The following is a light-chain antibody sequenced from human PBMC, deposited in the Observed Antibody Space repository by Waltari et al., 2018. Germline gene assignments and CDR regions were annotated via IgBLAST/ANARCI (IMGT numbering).Light chain of an antibody. J-gene: IGLJ2*01. CDR3: QSYYNRSLV. CDR1: SGRIATHY. V-gene: IGLV6-57*02. Sequence: FMLTQPHSVSESPGKTVTISCTASSGRIATHYVPWYRQRPGSAPTTVIYDDRQRPSGVPDRFSGSIDDFSNSASLTISELQTEDEADYYCQSYYNRSLVFGGGTRLTVL. CDR2: DDR.